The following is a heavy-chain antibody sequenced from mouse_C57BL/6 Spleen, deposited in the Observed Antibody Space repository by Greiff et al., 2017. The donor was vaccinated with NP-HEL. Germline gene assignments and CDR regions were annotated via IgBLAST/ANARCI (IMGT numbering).Heavy chain of an antibody. CDR2: ISSGSSTI. CDR3: AREDYYGSSSWFAY. CDR1: GFTFSDYG. V-gene: IGHV5-17*01. J-gene: IGHJ3*01. D-gene: IGHD1-1*01. Sequence: DVMLVESGGGLVKPGGSLKLSCAASGFTFSDYGMHWVRQAPEKGLEWVAYISSGSSTIYYADTVKGRFTISRDNAKNTLFLQMTSLRSEDTAMYYCAREDYYGSSSWFAYWGQGTLVTVSA.